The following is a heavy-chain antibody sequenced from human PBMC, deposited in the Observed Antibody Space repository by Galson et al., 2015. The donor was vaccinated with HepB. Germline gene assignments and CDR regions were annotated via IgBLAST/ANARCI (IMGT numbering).Heavy chain of an antibody. D-gene: IGHD6-19*01. V-gene: IGHV3-21*01. J-gene: IGHJ4*02. CDR3: ARARYSSGWAGFDY. CDR2: ISSSSSYI. Sequence: SLRLSCAASGFTFSRYSMNWVRQAPGKGLEWVSSISSSSSYIYYADSVKGRFTISRDNAKNSLYLQMNSLRAEDTAVYYCARARYSSGWAGFDYWGQGTLVTVSS. CDR1: GFTFSRYS.